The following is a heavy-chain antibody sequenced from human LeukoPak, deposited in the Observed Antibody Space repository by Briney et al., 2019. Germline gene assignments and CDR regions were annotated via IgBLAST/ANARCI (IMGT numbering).Heavy chain of an antibody. CDR3: ARPAAGSIFDDS. CDR2: IYPGDSDT. D-gene: IGHD6-13*01. V-gene: IGHV5-51*01. Sequence: GESLKISCKTSGYSFTGYWIIWVRQMPGKGLEWMGIIYPGDSDTRYSPSFQGQVTISADKSISTAYLQWSSLKASDTAMYYCARPAAGSIFDDSWGQETLVTVSS. J-gene: IGHJ4*02. CDR1: GYSFTGYW.